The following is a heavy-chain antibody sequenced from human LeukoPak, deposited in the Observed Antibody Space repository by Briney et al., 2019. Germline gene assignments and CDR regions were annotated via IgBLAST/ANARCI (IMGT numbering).Heavy chain of an antibody. CDR2: IYYSGST. J-gene: IGHJ3*02. CDR1: GGSISSYY. V-gene: IGHV4-59*01. Sequence: PSETLSLTCTVSGGSISSYYWSWIRQPPGKGLEWIAYIYYSGSTNYNPALKSRVTISVDTSKNQFSLKLSSVTAADTAVYYCGRRGWLQLDIWGQGTMVTVSS. D-gene: IGHD5-24*01. CDR3: GRRGWLQLDI.